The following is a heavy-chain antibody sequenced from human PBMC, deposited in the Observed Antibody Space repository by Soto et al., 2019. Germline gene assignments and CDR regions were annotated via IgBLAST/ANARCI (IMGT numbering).Heavy chain of an antibody. J-gene: IGHJ6*02. D-gene: IGHD1-26*01. CDR2: IYYSGST. CDR1: GGSISSYY. CDR3: ARDLERGSYDSRNYYYSYGMDV. V-gene: IGHV4-59*01. Sequence: PSETLSLTCTVSGGSISSYYWSSIRQPPGKGLEWIGYIYYSGSTNYNPSLKSRVTISVDTSKNQFSLKLSSVTAADTAVYYCARDLERGSYDSRNYYYSYGMDVWGQGTTVTVSS.